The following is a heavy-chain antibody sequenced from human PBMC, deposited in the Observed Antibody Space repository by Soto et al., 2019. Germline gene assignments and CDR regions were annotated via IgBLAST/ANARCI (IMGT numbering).Heavy chain of an antibody. CDR1: GGSLSSYP. Sequence: QVQLLQSGSEVKKPGSSVKVSCRASGGSLSSYPVTWVRQAPGQGLEWMGRIIPIVGLTNYAQKFQGRVTLTADKSTSTAYMELSSLRSDDTALYYCARPTGGHDAGGNYMDVWGKGTTVIVSS. D-gene: IGHD2-8*02. J-gene: IGHJ6*03. CDR2: IIPIVGLT. V-gene: IGHV1-69*02. CDR3: ARPTGGHDAGGNYMDV.